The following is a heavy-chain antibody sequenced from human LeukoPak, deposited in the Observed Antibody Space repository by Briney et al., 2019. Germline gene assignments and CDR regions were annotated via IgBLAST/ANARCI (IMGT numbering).Heavy chain of an antibody. V-gene: IGHV3-74*01. CDR3: ANSGWYYYFDY. D-gene: IGHD6-19*01. CDR1: GFTFSSYW. J-gene: IGHJ4*02. CDR2: INSDGSST. Sequence: GSLRLSCAASGFTFSSYWMHWVRQAPGKGLVWVSRINSDGSSTSYADSVKGRFTISRDNAKNTLYLQMNSLRVEDTAVYYCANSGWYYYFDYWGQGTLVTVSS.